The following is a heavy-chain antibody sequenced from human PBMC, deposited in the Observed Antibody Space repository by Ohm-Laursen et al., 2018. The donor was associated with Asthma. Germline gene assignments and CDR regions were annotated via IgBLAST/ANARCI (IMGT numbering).Heavy chain of an antibody. D-gene: IGHD3-3*01. Sequence: SLRLSCAASGFTFSSYGMHWVRQAPGKGLEWVAVISYDGSNKYYADSVKGRFTISRDNSKHTLYLQMNSLSAEDTAVYYCASLILEWLLYGMDVWGQGTTVTVSS. CDR1: GFTFSSYG. CDR3: ASLILEWLLYGMDV. CDR2: ISYDGSNK. V-gene: IGHV3-30*03. J-gene: IGHJ6*02.